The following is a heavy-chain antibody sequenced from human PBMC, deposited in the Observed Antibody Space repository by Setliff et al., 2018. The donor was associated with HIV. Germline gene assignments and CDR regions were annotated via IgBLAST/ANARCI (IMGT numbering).Heavy chain of an antibody. CDR3: AFSGTYYYVY. V-gene: IGHV3-23*01. CDR1: EFTFDKYA. D-gene: IGHD1-26*01. CDR2: ISTSGGGT. J-gene: IGHJ4*02. Sequence: GGSLRLSCAASEFTFDKYATNWVRQAPGKGLEWVSGISTSGGGTYYADSVKGRFTISRDNSKNTLYLQLNALRADDTAMYYCAFSGTYYYVYWGQGTLVTVSS.